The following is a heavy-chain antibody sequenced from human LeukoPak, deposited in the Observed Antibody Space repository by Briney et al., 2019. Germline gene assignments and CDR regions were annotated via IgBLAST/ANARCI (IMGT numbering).Heavy chain of an antibody. CDR3: ARTPPIGFGSPFDY. CDR1: GYTFTSYD. V-gene: IGHV1-8*01. J-gene: IGHJ4*02. D-gene: IGHD3-10*01. CDR2: VNPNSGNT. Sequence: ASVKVSCKTSGYTFTSYDLNWVRQATGQGLEWMGWVNPNSGNTGYAQKFQGRVTMTRNTSISTAYMELSSLRSEDTAVYYCARTPPIGFGSPFDYWGQGTLVTVSS.